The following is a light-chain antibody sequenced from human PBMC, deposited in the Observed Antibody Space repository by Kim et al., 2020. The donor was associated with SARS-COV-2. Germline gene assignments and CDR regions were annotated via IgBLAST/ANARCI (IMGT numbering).Light chain of an antibody. CDR1: QSVSTF. J-gene: IGKJ4*01. CDR2: TTS. CDR3: QQSYNVPLT. V-gene: IGKV1-39*01. Sequence: SASVGDSVTITCRASQSVSTFVNWHQQKPGKAPKVLIETTSTVQSGVSSRFSGSGSGTDCTLTINNLQPDDFANYYCQQSYNVPLTFGGGTKLEI.